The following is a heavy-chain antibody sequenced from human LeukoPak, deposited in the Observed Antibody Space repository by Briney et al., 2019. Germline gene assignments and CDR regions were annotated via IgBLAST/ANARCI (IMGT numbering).Heavy chain of an antibody. CDR1: GYTFTSYG. CDR2: ISASNGNT. D-gene: IGHD3-3*01. V-gene: IGHV1-18*01. CDR3: ARVGNSGYYRAFDI. Sequence: GASLNVSCKASGYTFTSYGISWLRQAPGQALEWMGWISASNGNTNYAQTLHGRVTMTTHTSTSTAYIELRSLRSDDTAVYYCARVGNSGYYRAFDIWGQGTMVTVSS. J-gene: IGHJ3*02.